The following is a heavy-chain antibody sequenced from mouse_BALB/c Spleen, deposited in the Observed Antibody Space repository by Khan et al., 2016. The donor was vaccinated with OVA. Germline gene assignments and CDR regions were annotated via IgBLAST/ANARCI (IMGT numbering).Heavy chain of an antibody. CDR1: GFTFSSYG. CDR3: ATSYYYGYYFDY. J-gene: IGHJ2*01. D-gene: IGHD1-1*01. CDR2: ISGDSSTI. V-gene: IGHV5-17*02. Sequence: EVMLVESGGGLVQPGGSRKLSCAASGFTFSSYGMHWVRQAPEKGLEWVAYISGDSSTIYYTDTVKGRFTISGDNPKNTLSLQMTSLMSEDTAMYYCATSYYYGYYFDYWGPGTTLTVSS.